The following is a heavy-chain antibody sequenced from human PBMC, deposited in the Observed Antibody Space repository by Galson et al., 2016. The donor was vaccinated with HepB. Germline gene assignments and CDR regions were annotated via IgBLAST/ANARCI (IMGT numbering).Heavy chain of an antibody. V-gene: IGHV1-2*02. Sequence: SVKVSFKASGYTFIGYYMHCLLQAPVPGLECLGWINPKSGGPNYAQKFQCLVPMTRDTITNTASMDLRSLRSDDTAVYYCARMRGSTWFYSYSGLDVWGNGTTVNV. CDR3: ARMRGSTWFYSYSGLDV. D-gene: IGHD3-16*01. CDR1: GYTFIGYY. J-gene: IGHJ6*04. CDR2: INPKSGGP.